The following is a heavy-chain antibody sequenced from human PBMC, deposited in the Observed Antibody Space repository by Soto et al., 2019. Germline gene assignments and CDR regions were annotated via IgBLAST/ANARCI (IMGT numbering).Heavy chain of an antibody. CDR3: AKDRNYSPNY. CDR2: ISYDGSEK. D-gene: IGHD4-4*01. CDR1: GFSFSNFG. V-gene: IGHV3-30*18. Sequence: QVQLVESGGGVVQPGRSLRLSCAASGFSFSNFGMHWVRQAPGKGLDWVAVISYDGSEKVYADSVKGRFTISRDNSQNTLYLQMNSLGTEDTAVHYCAKDRNYSPNYWGQGTLVTVSS. J-gene: IGHJ4*02.